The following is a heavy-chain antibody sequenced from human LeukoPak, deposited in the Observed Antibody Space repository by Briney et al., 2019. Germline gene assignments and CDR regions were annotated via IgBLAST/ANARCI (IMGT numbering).Heavy chain of an antibody. V-gene: IGHV1-8*03. CDR3: ARVLGSFYRPLFDY. J-gene: IGHJ4*02. CDR2: MNPNSGNT. CDR1: GYTFTSYG. D-gene: IGHD3-10*01. Sequence: GASVKVSCKTSGYTFTSYGISWVRQATGQGLEWMGWMNPNSGNTGYAQKFQGRVTITRDTSATTAYMELSSLRSEDTAVYYCARVLGSFYRPLFDYWGQGTLVIVSS.